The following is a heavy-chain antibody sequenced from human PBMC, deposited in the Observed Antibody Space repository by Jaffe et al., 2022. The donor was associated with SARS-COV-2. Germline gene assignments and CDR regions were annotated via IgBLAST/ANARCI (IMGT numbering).Heavy chain of an antibody. V-gene: IGHV3-66*02. Sequence: EVQLVQSGGGLVQPGGSLRLSCAASGLTVSRDHMIWVRQAPGKGLEWVSTFYNDDNTWYADSVKGRFTISSDNSKNTLYLQMNSLRAEDTALYHCAGTGIYSYWGRGSLVTVSS. CDR3: AGTGIYSY. CDR2: FYNDDNT. D-gene: IGHD1-26*01. J-gene: IGHJ4*02. CDR1: GLTVSRDH.